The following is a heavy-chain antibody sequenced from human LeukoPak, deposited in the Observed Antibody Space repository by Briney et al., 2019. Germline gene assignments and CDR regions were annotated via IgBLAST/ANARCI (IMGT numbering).Heavy chain of an antibody. CDR1: GGSFSGYY. J-gene: IGHJ6*03. D-gene: IGHD3-10*01. CDR3: ARGAVLWFRPKLYYYYMDV. CDR2: INHSGST. Sequence: SETLSLTCAVYGGSFSGYYWSWIRQPPGKGLEWIGEINHSGSTNYNPSLKSRVTISVDTSKNQFSLQLSSVTAADTAVYYCARGAVLWFRPKLYYYYMDVWGKGTTVTVSS. V-gene: IGHV4-34*01.